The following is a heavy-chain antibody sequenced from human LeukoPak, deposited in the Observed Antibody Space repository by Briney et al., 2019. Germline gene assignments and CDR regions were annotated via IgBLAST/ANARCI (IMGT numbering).Heavy chain of an antibody. CDR2: IKSKTDGGTA. CDR1: GFTFINAW. CDR3: TTSPYCGGDCYYYYYYMDV. V-gene: IGHV3-15*01. Sequence: GGSLRLSCAASGFTFINAWMSWVRQAPGKGLEWVGRIKSKTDGGTADYAAPVKGRFTISRDDSKNTLYLQMNSLKTEDTAVYYCTTSPYCGGDCYYYYYYMDVWGKGTTVTVSS. D-gene: IGHD2-21*01. J-gene: IGHJ6*03.